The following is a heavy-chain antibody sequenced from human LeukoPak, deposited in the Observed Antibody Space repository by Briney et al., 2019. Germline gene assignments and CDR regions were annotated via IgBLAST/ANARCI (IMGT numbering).Heavy chain of an antibody. D-gene: IGHD2-8*01. Sequence: GGSLRLSCAASGFTFTSYAMGWVRQAPGHGLEWMGWINTNTGNPTYAQGFTGRFVFSLDTSVSTAYLQISSLEAEDTAVYYCASFFCINGVCYYLDYWGQGTLVTVSS. CDR3: ASFFCINGVCYYLDY. CDR1: GFTFTSYA. CDR2: INTNTGNP. V-gene: IGHV7-4-1*02. J-gene: IGHJ4*02.